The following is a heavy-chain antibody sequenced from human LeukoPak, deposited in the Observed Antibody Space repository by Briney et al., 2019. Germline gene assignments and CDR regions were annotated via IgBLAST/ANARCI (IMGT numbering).Heavy chain of an antibody. J-gene: IGHJ4*02. CDR2: IATSGGSI. V-gene: IGHV3-64D*06. CDR1: GFTFSSFG. D-gene: IGHD3-10*01. Sequence: GGSLRLSCSASGFTFSSFGMHWVRQAPGKGLEYVSSIATSGGSIVYADSVRGRFTISRDTSKNALYLQMSSLRPEDTAVYFCVKASEYYDYWGQGTLVTVSS. CDR3: VKASEYYDY.